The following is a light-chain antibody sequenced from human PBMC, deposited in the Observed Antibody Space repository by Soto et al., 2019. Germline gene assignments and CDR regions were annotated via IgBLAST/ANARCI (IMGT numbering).Light chain of an antibody. CDR2: AAS. J-gene: IGKJ1*01. V-gene: IGKV1-27*01. CDR1: RGIYNY. CDR3: QKYDSAPRT. Sequence: DVQVTQSPASLSASVGDRVNISCRTSRGIYNYLAWYQQKSGQIPKLLINAASSLQSGVPSRFSGSGSGTDFTLSISSLQPEDVATYYCQKYDSAPRTFGHGTKVEIK.